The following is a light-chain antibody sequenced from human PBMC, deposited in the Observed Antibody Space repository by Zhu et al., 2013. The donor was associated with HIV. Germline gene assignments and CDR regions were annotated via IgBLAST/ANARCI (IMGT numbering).Light chain of an antibody. Sequence: QSVLTQPPSVSAAPGQRVAISCSGSSSNIGANLVSWFQHLPGTAPKLLIYGNNKRPSEIPDRFSGSKSGTSATLGITGLQTGDEADYYCGAWDGSLSVXVFGTGTEVTVL. J-gene: IGLJ1*01. CDR2: GNN. V-gene: IGLV1-51*01. CDR3: GAWDGSLSVXV. CDR1: SSNIGANL.